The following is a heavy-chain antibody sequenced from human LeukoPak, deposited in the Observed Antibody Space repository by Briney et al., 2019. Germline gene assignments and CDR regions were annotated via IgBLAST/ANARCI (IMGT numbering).Heavy chain of an antibody. CDR1: GFTFSNYW. J-gene: IGHJ4*02. D-gene: IGHD6-19*01. V-gene: IGHV3-7*04. Sequence: GGSLRLSCAAPGFTFSNYWMSWVRQAPGKGLEWVANIKQDGSDKYYVDSVKGRFTISRDNAKNSLYLQMNSLRAEDTAVYYCARDPVAGKFDYWGQGTLVTVSS. CDR2: IKQDGSDK. CDR3: ARDPVAGKFDY.